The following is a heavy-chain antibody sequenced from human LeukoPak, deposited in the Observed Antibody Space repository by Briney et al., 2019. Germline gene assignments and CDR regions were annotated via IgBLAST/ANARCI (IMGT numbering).Heavy chain of an antibody. CDR3: ARDQGYAFDY. CDR2: IRTTAERANYE. D-gene: IGHD2-8*01. J-gene: IGHJ4*02. V-gene: IGHV3-48*02. CDR1: GFTFTDYP. Sequence: GGSLRLSCAASGFTFTDYPMNWVRQAPGRGLEWVSNIRTTAERANYENYADAVRGRVTVSSDDAKYTLYLHMNGLRDDDTAVYYCARDQGYAFDYWGQGILVTVSS.